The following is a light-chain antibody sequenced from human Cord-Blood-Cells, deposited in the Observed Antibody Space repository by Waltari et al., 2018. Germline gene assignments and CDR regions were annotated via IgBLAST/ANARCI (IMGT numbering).Light chain of an antibody. Sequence: QAVLTQPSSLSASPGASASLTCTLRSGSNVGTYRIYWYQQKPGSPPQYLLRYKSDSDKQQGSGVPSRFSGSKDASANAGILLISGLQSEDEADYYCMIWRSSAWVFGGGTKLTVL. J-gene: IGLJ3*02. CDR2: YKSDSDK. CDR1: SGSNVGTYR. V-gene: IGLV5-45*02. CDR3: MIWRSSAWV.